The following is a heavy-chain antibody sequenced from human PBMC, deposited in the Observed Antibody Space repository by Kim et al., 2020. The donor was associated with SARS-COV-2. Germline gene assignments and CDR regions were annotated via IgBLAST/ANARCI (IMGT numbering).Heavy chain of an antibody. CDR2: ISNSGSSI. V-gene: IGHV3-11*01. Sequence: GGSLRLSCAASGFIFSDYYMSWVRQTPGKGLEWIAYISNSGSSIYYADSVKGRFTISGDNAHNSLHLQMNSLRAEDTAVYYCVREDSSRDHGRFDPWGQGTQVTVSS. CDR3: VREDSSRDHGRFDP. J-gene: IGHJ5*02. CDR1: GFIFSDYY. D-gene: IGHD6-13*01.